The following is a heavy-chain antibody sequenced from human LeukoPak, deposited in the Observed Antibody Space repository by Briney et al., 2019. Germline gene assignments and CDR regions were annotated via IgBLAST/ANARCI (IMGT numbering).Heavy chain of an antibody. CDR2: IYSGGST. J-gene: IGHJ4*02. V-gene: IGHV3-53*01. Sequence: GGSLRLSCAASGFTVSSNYMSWVRQAPGKGLEWVSIIYSGGSTFYADSVKGRFTISRDNSKNTLYLQMNSLRAEDTAVYYCATVGGIAVAGRYDYWGQGTLVTVSS. D-gene: IGHD6-19*01. CDR3: ATVGGIAVAGRYDY. CDR1: GFTVSSNY.